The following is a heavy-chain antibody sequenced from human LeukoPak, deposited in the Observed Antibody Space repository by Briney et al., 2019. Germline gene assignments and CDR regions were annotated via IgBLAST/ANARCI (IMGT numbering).Heavy chain of an antibody. D-gene: IGHD3-10*01. Sequence: GGSLRLSCAASGFTFSTYAMHWVRQAPGKGLEYVSAITTNGGSTYYANSVKGRFTISRDNSKNTLYLQMGSLRAEDMAVYYCARGLVGYYAMDVWGQGTTVTVSS. CDR1: GFTFSTYA. J-gene: IGHJ6*02. V-gene: IGHV3-64*01. CDR2: ITTNGGST. CDR3: ARGLVGYYAMDV.